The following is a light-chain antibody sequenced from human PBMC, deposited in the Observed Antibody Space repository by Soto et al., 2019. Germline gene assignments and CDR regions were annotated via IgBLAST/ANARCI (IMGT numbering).Light chain of an antibody. CDR2: DVS. CDR1: SSDVGGYNY. Sequence: QSVLTQPASASGSPGQSITISCTGTSSDVGGYNYVSWYQQHPGKAPKLMIYDVSNRPLGVSNRFSGSKSGNTASLTISGLQAEDAADYYCSSYTSSSTLYVFGTGTKVTVL. CDR3: SSYTSSSTLYV. V-gene: IGLV2-14*01. J-gene: IGLJ1*01.